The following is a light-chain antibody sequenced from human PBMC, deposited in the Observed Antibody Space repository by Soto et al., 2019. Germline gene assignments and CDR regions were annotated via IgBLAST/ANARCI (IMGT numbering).Light chain of an antibody. J-gene: IGKJ5*01. Sequence: PGERVTLSCRASQSVDISLAWYQQKPGRAPRLLIYGASTRATDMPGTFSGRGSGTEFTLTISSLRPEDFAVYYCQQRSNWPSFGQGTRLEIK. V-gene: IGKV3-15*01. CDR1: QSVDIS. CDR3: QQRSNWPS. CDR2: GAS.